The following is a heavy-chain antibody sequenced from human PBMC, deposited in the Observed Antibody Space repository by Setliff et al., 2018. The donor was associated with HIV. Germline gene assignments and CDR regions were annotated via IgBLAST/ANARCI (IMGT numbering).Heavy chain of an antibody. D-gene: IGHD3-22*01. CDR3: ARIYLVNVFDY. Sequence: SETLSLTCSVSGGSLSSYYWSWIRQPPGKGLEWIGYVYYSGTTNYNPSLKSRVSMSVDTSKNQFSLRLSSVTAADTAVYYCARIYLVNVFDYWGQGMLVTVSS. CDR1: GGSLSSYY. V-gene: IGHV4-59*01. CDR2: VYYSGTT. J-gene: IGHJ4*02.